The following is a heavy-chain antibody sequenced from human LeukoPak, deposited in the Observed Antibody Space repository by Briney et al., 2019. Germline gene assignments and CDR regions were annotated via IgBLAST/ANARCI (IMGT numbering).Heavy chain of an antibody. CDR2: INHSGST. J-gene: IGHJ4*02. V-gene: IGHV4-34*01. CDR1: GGSFSGYY. D-gene: IGHD5-24*01. Sequence: PSETLSLTCAVYGGSFSGYYWSWIRQPPGKGLEWIGEINHSGSTNYNPYLKSRVTISVDTSKNQFSLKLSSVTAADTAVYYCARGVGLQLNHFDYWGQGTLVSVSS. CDR3: ARGVGLQLNHFDY.